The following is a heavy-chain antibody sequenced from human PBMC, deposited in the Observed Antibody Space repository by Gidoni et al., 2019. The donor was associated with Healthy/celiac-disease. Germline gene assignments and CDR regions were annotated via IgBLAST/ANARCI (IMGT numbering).Heavy chain of an antibody. V-gene: IGHV3-33*01. J-gene: IGHJ6*03. CDR3: ARDRKDGSGWSWYMDV. CDR2: IWYDGSNK. D-gene: IGHD6-19*01. CDR1: GFTFSSYG. Sequence: QVQLVESGGGVVQPGRSLRLSCAASGFTFSSYGMHWVRQAPGKGLGWVAVIWYDGSNKYYADSVKGRFTISRDNSKNTLYLQMNSLRAEDTAVYYCARDRKDGSGWSWYMDVWGKGTTVTVSS.